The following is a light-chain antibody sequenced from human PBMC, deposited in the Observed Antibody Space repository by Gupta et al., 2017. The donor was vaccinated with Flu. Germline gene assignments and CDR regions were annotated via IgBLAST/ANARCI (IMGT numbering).Light chain of an antibody. V-gene: IGKV1-39*01. CDR2: VAS. J-gene: IGKJ4*01. CDR3: QQSHSTLLT. CDR1: EIINTY. Sequence: PSFLSASVGDRVTITCRASEIINTYLNWYQQKPGKAPKLLIYVASHLQSGVPSRFSGSGSGTDFTLTISRVQREDFATYYCQQSHSTLLTFGGGTKVEI.